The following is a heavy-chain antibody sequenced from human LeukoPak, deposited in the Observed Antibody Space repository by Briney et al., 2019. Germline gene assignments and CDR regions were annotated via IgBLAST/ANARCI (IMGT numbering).Heavy chain of an antibody. D-gene: IGHD6-19*01. CDR3: AKTTAGYSSGRYPGWPVDY. Sequence: GGSLRLSCAASGFTFGSYAMYWVRQAPGKGLEWVSGISGSGGSTFYADSVKGRFTISRDNPENTVYLQMNSLRADDTAAYYCAKTTAGYSSGRYPGWPVDYWGQGTLVTVSS. V-gene: IGHV3-23*01. CDR1: GFTFGSYA. J-gene: IGHJ4*02. CDR2: ISGSGGST.